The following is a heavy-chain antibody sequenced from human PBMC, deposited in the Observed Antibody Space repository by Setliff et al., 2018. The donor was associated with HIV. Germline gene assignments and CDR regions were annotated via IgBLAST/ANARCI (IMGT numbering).Heavy chain of an antibody. Sequence: SETLSLTCTVSGGSISNSDFYWGWIRQSPGKGLEWIGSIYYRGATYYNPTLQSRATISADTSKNQFYLKLTSVTAADTAIYYCARPYDSLYGWGQGVLVTVSS. V-gene: IGHV4-39*01. CDR1: GGSISNSDFY. J-gene: IGHJ4*02. CDR2: IYYRGAT. D-gene: IGHD3-22*01. CDR3: ARPYDSLYG.